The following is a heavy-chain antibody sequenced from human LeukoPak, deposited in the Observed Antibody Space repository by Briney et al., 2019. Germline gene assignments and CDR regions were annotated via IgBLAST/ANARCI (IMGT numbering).Heavy chain of an antibody. J-gene: IGHJ6*02. CDR2: ISNSGST. V-gene: IGHV4-59*08. CDR3: AIFYGSSWFMNAMDV. CDR1: GGSISSYY. Sequence: SETLSLTCTVSGGSISSYYWSWIRQPPGKILEWIGYISNSGSTNYNPSLKSRVTISVDTSKNQFSLKLSSVTATDTAVYYCAIFYGSSWFMNAMDVWGQGTTVTVAS. D-gene: IGHD6-13*01.